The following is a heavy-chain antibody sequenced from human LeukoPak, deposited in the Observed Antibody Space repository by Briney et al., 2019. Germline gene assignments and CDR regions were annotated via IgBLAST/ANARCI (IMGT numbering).Heavy chain of an antibody. D-gene: IGHD2-2*01. J-gene: IGHJ4*02. Sequence: SETLSLTCTVSGGSISSYYWTWIRQPPGKGLEWIGYISYSGSTNYNPSLKSRVTISVDTSKNQFSLNLTSVTAADTAVYYCARVYQSAEYYFDYWGQGNLVSVSS. V-gene: IGHV4-59*01. CDR3: ARVYQSAEYYFDY. CDR1: GGSISSYY. CDR2: ISYSGST.